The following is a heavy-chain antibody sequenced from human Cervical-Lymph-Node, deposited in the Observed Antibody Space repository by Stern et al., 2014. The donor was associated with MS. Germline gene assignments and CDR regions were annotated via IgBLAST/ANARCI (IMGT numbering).Heavy chain of an antibody. Sequence: VQLVESGAEVKKPGASVKVSCKASGYTFTSFGISWVRQAPGQGLEWMGWISAYTGNPTYAQKLQGRVTMTTDTSTSTAYMELRSLRSDDTAVYYCARWGYSGTETRYFDYWGQGTLVTVSS. J-gene: IGHJ4*02. CDR2: ISAYTGNP. CDR3: ARWGYSGTETRYFDY. CDR1: GYTFTSFG. D-gene: IGHD1-26*01. V-gene: IGHV1-18*01.